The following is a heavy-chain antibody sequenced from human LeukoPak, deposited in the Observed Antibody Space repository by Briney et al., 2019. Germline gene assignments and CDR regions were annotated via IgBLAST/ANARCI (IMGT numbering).Heavy chain of an antibody. D-gene: IGHD1-26*01. Sequence: PGGSLRLSCAASGFTFSNYGMHWVRQAPGKGLEWVAVVGVDERTIFYADSLKGRFTVSRDNSKNTVYLQMNSLRDEDTAFYYCAREKQSGGTSFDYWGQGSLVSVSS. CDR1: GFTFSNYG. CDR2: VGVDERTI. CDR3: AREKQSGGTSFDY. J-gene: IGHJ4*02. V-gene: IGHV3-30*03.